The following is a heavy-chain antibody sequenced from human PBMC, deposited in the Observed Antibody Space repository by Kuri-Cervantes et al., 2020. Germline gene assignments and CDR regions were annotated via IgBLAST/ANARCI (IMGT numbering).Heavy chain of an antibody. CDR1: GGSVSSGSYY. CDR3: ARGYYDSSGYTFDY. V-gene: IGHV4-61*01. Sequence: SETLSLTCTVSGGSVSSGSYYWSWIRQPPGKGLEWTGYIYYSGSTNYNPSLKSRVTMSVDTSKNQFSLKLCSVTAADTAVYYCARGYYDSSGYTFDYWGQGTLVTVSS. J-gene: IGHJ4*02. D-gene: IGHD3-22*01. CDR2: IYYSGST.